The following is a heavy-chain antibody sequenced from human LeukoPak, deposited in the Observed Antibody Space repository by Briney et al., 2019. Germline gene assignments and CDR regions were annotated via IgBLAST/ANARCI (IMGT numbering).Heavy chain of an antibody. Sequence: SETLSLTCTVSGGSISSYYWSWIRQPPGKGLEWIGYIYNSGSTNYSGSTNYNPSLKSRVTISVDTSKNQFSLKLSSVTAADTAVYYCANLYSSSYRRSVDYWGQGTLVTVSS. CDR1: GGSISSYY. V-gene: IGHV4-59*01. J-gene: IGHJ4*02. CDR2: IYNSGSTNYSGST. D-gene: IGHD6-13*01. CDR3: ANLYSSSYRRSVDY.